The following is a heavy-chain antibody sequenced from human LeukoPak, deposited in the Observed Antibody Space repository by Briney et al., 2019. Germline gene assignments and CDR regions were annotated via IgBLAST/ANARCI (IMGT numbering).Heavy chain of an antibody. CDR3: ARETTIFGVVIPLGYYYYMDV. V-gene: IGHV1-46*01. CDR2: INPSGGST. J-gene: IGHJ6*03. Sequence: GASVKVSCKASGYTFTNYYMHWVRQAPGQGLEWMGIINPSGGSTSYAQKFQGRVTMTRDTSTSTVYMELSSLRSEDTAVYYCARETTIFGVVIPLGYYYYMDVWGKGTTVTVSS. CDR1: GYTFTNYY. D-gene: IGHD3-3*01.